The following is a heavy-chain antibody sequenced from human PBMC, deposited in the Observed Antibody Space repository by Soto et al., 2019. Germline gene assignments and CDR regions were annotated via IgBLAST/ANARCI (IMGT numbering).Heavy chain of an antibody. CDR1: GYTFTSYA. CDR2: INAGNGKT. Sequence: QVQLVQSGAEVKKPGASVKVSCKASGYTFTSYAMHWVRQAPGQRLEWMGWINAGNGKTKYSQKFQGRVTVTRDTSASKAYMELSSLSSEDTAVYYFARDGSSGWTFDYLGQGTLVTVCS. CDR3: ARDGSSGWTFDY. V-gene: IGHV1-3*01. J-gene: IGHJ4*02. D-gene: IGHD6-19*01.